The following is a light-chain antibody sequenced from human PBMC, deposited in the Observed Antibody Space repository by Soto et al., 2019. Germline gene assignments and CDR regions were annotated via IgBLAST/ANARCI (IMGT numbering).Light chain of an antibody. V-gene: IGKV3-15*01. CDR3: QQYNKWPPT. CDR2: GAS. J-gene: IGKJ4*01. Sequence: DIVMTQFPVTLSVSPGERATLSCRASQNIYGKLAWYQQKVGQTPRLIIFGASTRATGIPARFSASESGTEFTLTISSLQPEDFAVYYSQQYNKWPPTFGGGTKVEI. CDR1: QNIYGK.